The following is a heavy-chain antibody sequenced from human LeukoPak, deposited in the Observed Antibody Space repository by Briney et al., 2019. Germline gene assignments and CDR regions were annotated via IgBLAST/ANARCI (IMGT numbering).Heavy chain of an antibody. CDR3: ARDLTMVRGARYRPYNWFDP. CDR2: IIPTFGTA. D-gene: IGHD3-10*01. V-gene: IGHV1-69*01. Sequence: GSSVKVSCKASRGTFSSYAIGWVRQAPGQGLEWMGVIIPTFGTASYAQKFQVRVTISADESTSTAYMELSSLRPEDTAVYYCARDLTMVRGARYRPYNWFDPWGQGTLVTVSS. J-gene: IGHJ5*02. CDR1: RGTFSSYA.